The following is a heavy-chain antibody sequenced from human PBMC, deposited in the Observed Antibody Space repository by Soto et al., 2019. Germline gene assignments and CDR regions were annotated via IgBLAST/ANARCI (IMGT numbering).Heavy chain of an antibody. CDR3: AKRQGIGAAAKNFDF. V-gene: IGHV3-23*01. CDR2: ISATGGGT. J-gene: IGHJ4*02. Sequence: PGGSLRLSCAASGFKFSNYAMSWVRQAPGKGLEWVSLISATGGGTYYADSVRGRFTMSRDNSKNVLYLQMNSLRAEDTAVYFCAKRQGIGAAAKNFDFWGQGARVTVSS. D-gene: IGHD6-13*01. CDR1: GFKFSNYA.